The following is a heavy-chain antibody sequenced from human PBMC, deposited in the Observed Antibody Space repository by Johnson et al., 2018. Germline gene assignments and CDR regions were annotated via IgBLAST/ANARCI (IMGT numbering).Heavy chain of an antibody. CDR2: IIPLLGIA. V-gene: IGHV1-69*09. Sequence: QEQLVESGPEVKKPGSSVKVSCKASGGTFSSYTISWVRQAPGQGLEWMGRIIPLLGIANYAQKFQGRVTITADKSTSTAYMELSSLRSEDTAVYYCAKDIGGYYYDSGQYYYGMDVWGQGTTVTVSS. J-gene: IGHJ6*02. CDR3: AKDIGGYYYDSGQYYYGMDV. CDR1: GGTFSSYT. D-gene: IGHD3-22*01.